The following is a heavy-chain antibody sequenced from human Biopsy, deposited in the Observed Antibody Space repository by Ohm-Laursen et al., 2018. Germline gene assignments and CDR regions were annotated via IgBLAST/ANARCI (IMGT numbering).Heavy chain of an antibody. D-gene: IGHD3-9*01. CDR1: GFAFSYYG. J-gene: IGHJ5*02. CDR3: ARDDDATGHYMILNH. CDR2: MWSDGINK. V-gene: IGHV3-33*01. Sequence: SLRLSCAAPGFAFSYYGLHWVRQAPGKGLQWVAVMWSDGINKNYADSVKGRFTVSRDNSNNVLYLQMSSLRDEDSAVYYCARDDDATGHYMILNHWGQGTLVTVSS.